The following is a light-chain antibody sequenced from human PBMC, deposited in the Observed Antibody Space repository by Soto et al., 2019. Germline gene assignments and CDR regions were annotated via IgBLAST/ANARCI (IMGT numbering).Light chain of an antibody. J-gene: IGLJ2*01. CDR1: SSDVGGYNY. V-gene: IGLV2-14*03. CDR2: DVS. Sequence: QSVLTQPASVSGSPGQSITISCTGTSSDVGGYNYVSWYQHHPGKAPKLIIYDVSNRPSGISNRFSGSNSGNTASLTISGLQAEDEADYYCTSYTSSSTLIFGGGTKLTV. CDR3: TSYTSSSTLI.